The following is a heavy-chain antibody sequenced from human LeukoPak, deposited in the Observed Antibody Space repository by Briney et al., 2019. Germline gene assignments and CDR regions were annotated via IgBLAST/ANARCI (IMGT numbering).Heavy chain of an antibody. CDR1: GGSISSYY. CDR2: IYYSGST. D-gene: IGHD6-19*01. J-gene: IGHJ4*02. CDR3: ARATYSSGWDY. V-gene: IGHV4-59*01. Sequence: PSETLSLTCTVSGGSISSYYWSWIRQPPRKGLEWIGYIYYSGSTNYNPSLKSRVTISVDTSKNQFSLKLSSVTAADTAVYYCARATYSSGWDYWGQGTLVTVSS.